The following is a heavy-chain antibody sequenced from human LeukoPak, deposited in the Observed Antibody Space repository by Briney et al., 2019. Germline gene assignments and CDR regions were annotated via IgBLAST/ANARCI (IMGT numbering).Heavy chain of an antibody. V-gene: IGHV4-4*02. CDR3: ARESVVVPAAINYYYYMDV. Sequence: QPSGTLSLTCAVSGGSISSSNWWSWVRQPPGKGLEWIGEIYHSGSTNYNPSLKSRVTISVDKSKNQFSLKLSSVTAADTAVYYCARESVVVPAAINYYYYMDVWGKGTTVTVSS. CDR1: GGSISSSNW. J-gene: IGHJ6*03. CDR2: IYHSGST. D-gene: IGHD2-2*01.